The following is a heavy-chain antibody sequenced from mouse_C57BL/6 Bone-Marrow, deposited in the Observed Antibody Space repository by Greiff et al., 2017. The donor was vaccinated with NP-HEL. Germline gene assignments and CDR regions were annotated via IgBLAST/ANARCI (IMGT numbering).Heavy chain of an antibody. CDR1: GYTFTSYW. V-gene: IGHV1-59*01. D-gene: IGHD1-1*01. CDR3: ARGITTVVATGASFDY. Sequence: QVQLQQPGAELVRPGTSVKLSCKASGYTFTSYWMHWVKQRPGQGLEWIGVIDPSDSYTNYNQKFKGKATLTVDTSSSTAYMQLSSLTSEDSAVYYCARGITTVVATGASFDYWGQGTTLTVSS. CDR2: IDPSDSYT. J-gene: IGHJ2*01.